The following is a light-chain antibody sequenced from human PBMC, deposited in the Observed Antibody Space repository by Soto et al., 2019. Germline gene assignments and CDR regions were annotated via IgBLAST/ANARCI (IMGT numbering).Light chain of an antibody. CDR1: QDISNY. CDR3: QQYDNLPYT. J-gene: IGKJ2*01. Sequence: DIQMTQSPSSLSASVGARVTITCQASQDISNYLNWYQQKPGKAPKLLIYDESNLETGVPSRFSGSGSGTDFTFTISSLQPEDIATYYCQQYDNLPYTFGQGTKLEIK. V-gene: IGKV1-33*01. CDR2: DES.